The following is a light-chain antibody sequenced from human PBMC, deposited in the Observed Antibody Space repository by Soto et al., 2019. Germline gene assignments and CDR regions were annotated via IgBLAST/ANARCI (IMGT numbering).Light chain of an antibody. Sequence: QSVLTQPASVSGSPGQSITISCTGTSXDVGSYIYVSWYQHHPGKAPKLMIYDVSNRPSGVSNRFSGSKSGNTASLTISGLQAEDEAEYYCVSYTTFSSYVFGTGTKLTVL. CDR1: SXDVGSYIY. V-gene: IGLV2-14*01. CDR3: VSYTTFSSYV. J-gene: IGLJ1*01. CDR2: DVS.